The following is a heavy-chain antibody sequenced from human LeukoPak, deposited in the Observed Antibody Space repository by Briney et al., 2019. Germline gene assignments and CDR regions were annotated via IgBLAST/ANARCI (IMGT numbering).Heavy chain of an antibody. CDR3: AREGASWGYYFDY. CDR2: MKEDGSER. D-gene: IGHD3-16*01. V-gene: IGHV3-7*01. CDR1: GFALTSIW. J-gene: IGHJ4*02. Sequence: GGSLRLSCAASGFALTSIWMSWVRQVPGKGLEWVANMKEDGSERYNADSVKGRFTISRDTAKNSLYLQMNSLRAEDTAIYYCAREGASWGYYFDYWGQGTLVTVSS.